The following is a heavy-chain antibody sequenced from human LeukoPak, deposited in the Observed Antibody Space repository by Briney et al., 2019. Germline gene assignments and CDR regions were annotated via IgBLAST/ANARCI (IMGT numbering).Heavy chain of an antibody. Sequence: GGSLRLSCAASGFTFSSYPMYWVRQAPGKGLEWVAVMSYDESNKYYADSVKGRFTISRDNSKNTLYLQMNSLRAEDTAVYYCARDSKVTTSDGSMDVWGQGTTVTVSS. V-gene: IGHV3-30-3*01. CDR1: GFTFSSYP. D-gene: IGHD4-17*01. CDR3: ARDSKVTTSDGSMDV. CDR2: MSYDESNK. J-gene: IGHJ6*02.